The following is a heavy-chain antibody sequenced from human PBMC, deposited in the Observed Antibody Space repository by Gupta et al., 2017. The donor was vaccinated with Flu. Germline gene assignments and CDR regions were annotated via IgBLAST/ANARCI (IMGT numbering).Heavy chain of an antibody. V-gene: IGHV3-21*01. Sequence: EVQLVVSGGGLVKPGGSLSLSCASPGFPFSRFHIHWVRQPPGTGLACVSFISNSGEYIDYADAVKVRFSISRDNAKNTLYLQMNSLRAEDTAIYYCARVCYGSPSEPGPFDYWGQGTLLTVSS. CDR1: GFPFSRFH. CDR2: ISNSGEYI. D-gene: IGHD6-6*01. CDR3: ARVCYGSPSEPGPFDY. J-gene: IGHJ4*03.